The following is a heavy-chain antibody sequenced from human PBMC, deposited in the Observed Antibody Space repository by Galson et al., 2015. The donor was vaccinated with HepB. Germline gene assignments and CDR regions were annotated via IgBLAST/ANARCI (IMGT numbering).Heavy chain of an antibody. CDR2: ISHDGNTE. V-gene: IGHV3-30*18. J-gene: IGHJ4*02. CDR1: GFTFSGYA. CDR3: AKDIGLRGVAYGYFDY. Sequence: SLRLSCAASGFTFSGYAMHWVRQAPGKGLEWVAVISHDGNTEYFADSVKGRLTISRDNSKNTLYLQMNSLRDEDTAVYYCAKDIGLRGVAYGYFDYWGQGTLVTVSS. D-gene: IGHD3-10*01.